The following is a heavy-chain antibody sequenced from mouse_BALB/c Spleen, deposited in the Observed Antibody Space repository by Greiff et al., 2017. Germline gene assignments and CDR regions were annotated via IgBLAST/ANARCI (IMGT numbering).Heavy chain of an antibody. V-gene: IGHV5-12-2*01. J-gene: IGHJ4*01. CDR1: GFTFSSYT. Sequence: EVKVVESGGGLVQPGGSLKLSCAASGFTFSSYTMSWVRQTPEKRLEWVAYISNGGGSTYYPDTVKGRFTISRDNAKNTLYLQMSSLKSEDTAMYYCARHPPYYYGSSYYYAMDYWGQGTSVTVSA. CDR3: ARHPPYYYGSSYYYAMDY. CDR2: ISNGGGST. D-gene: IGHD1-1*01.